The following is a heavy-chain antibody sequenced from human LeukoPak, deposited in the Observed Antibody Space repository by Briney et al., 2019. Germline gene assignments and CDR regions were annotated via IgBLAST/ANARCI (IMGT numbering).Heavy chain of an antibody. CDR1: GYTLTELS. V-gene: IGHV1-24*01. Sequence: ASVKVSCKVSGYTLTELSMHWVRQAPGKGLEWTGGFDPEDGETIYAQKFQGRVTMTEDTSTDTAYMELSSLRSEDTAVYYCATVLYVWGSYRSNWFDPWGQGTLVTVSS. CDR2: FDPEDGET. CDR3: ATVLYVWGSYRSNWFDP. D-gene: IGHD3-16*02. J-gene: IGHJ5*02.